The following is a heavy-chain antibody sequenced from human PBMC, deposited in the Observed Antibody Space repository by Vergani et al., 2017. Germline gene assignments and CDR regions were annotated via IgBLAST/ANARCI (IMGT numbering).Heavy chain of an antibody. CDR1: GFTFGDYA. V-gene: IGHV3-49*03. CDR2: IRSKAYGGTS. CDR3: SRGGGGDYGDYDFDY. J-gene: IGHJ4*02. Sequence: EVQLVESGGGLVQPGRSLRLSCTASGFTFGDYAMNWFRQAPGKGLEWVGFIRSKAYGGTSEYAASVKGRFTISRDDSKSIAYLQMNSLKTEDTAVYYWSRGGGGDYGDYDFDYWGQGTLVTVSS. D-gene: IGHD4-17*01.